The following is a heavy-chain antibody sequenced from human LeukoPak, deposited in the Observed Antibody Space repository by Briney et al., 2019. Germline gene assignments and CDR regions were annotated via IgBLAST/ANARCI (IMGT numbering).Heavy chain of an antibody. V-gene: IGHV4-59*02. J-gene: IGHJ4*02. CDR2: IYSSGST. CDR1: GGSVSNYF. Sequence: PSESLSPTYSVSGGSVSNYFWTWIRQPPGKGLEWIGYIYSSGSTYYNPSLESRVTISVDTSKHQFSLKLSSVTAADTAVYYGASVGTAAMPGYYLDFWGQGTLVTVSS. CDR3: ASVGTAAMPGYYLDF. D-gene: IGHD6-13*01.